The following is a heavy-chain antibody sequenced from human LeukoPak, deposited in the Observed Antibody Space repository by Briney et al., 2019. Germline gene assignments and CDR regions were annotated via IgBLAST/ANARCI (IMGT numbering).Heavy chain of an antibody. J-gene: IGHJ4*02. CDR1: GYTFTSYG. CDR3: ARASELLRFGELVDY. D-gene: IGHD3-10*01. Sequence: ASVKVSCKASGYTFTSYGISWVRQAPGQGLEWMGWISAYNGNTNYAQKLQCRVTMTTDTSTSTAYMELRSLRSDDTAVYYCARASELLRFGELVDYWGQGTLVTVSS. V-gene: IGHV1-18*01. CDR2: ISAYNGNT.